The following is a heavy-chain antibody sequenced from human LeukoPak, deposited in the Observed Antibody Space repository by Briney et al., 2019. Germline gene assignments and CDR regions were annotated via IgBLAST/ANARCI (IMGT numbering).Heavy chain of an antibody. CDR3: ARGRRTTVTNPVGVGMDY. CDR1: GGSFSGYY. D-gene: IGHD4-17*01. CDR2: INHSGST. Sequence: PSETLSLTCAVYGGSFSGYYWSWIRQPPGKGLEWIGEINHSGSTNYNPSLKSRVTISVDTSKNQFSLKLSSVTAADTAVYYCARGRRTTVTNPVGVGMDYWGQGTLVTVSS. J-gene: IGHJ4*02. V-gene: IGHV4-34*01.